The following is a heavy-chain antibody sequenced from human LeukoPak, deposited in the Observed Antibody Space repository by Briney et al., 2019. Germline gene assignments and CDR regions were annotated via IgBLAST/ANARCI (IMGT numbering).Heavy chain of an antibody. V-gene: IGHV4-30-4*01. J-gene: IGHJ4*02. CDR3: ARAYYGPPFHSYFDY. CDR1: GGSISSGDYY. Sequence: KTSQTLSLTCTVSGGSISSGDYYWSWIRQPPGKGLEWIGYIYYSGSTYYNPSLKSRVTISVDTSKNQFSLKLSSVPAADTAVYYCARAYYGPPFHSYFDYWGQGTLVTVSS. D-gene: IGHD3-10*01. CDR2: IYYSGST.